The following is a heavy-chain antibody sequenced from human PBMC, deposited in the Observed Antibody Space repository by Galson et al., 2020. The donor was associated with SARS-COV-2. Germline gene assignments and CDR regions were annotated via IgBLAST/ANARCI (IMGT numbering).Heavy chain of an antibody. CDR1: GFSFSTYS. J-gene: IGHJ4*02. CDR3: AADYYDTSGTVSDY. CDR2: ISSSSSYI. D-gene: IGHD3-22*01. Sequence: GESLKISCAASGFSFSTYSMNWVRQAPGKGLEWVSSISSSSSYIYYADSVKGRFTISRDNAKNSLYLQMNSLRAEDTAVYYCAADYYDTSGTVSDYWGQGTLVTVSS. V-gene: IGHV3-21*01.